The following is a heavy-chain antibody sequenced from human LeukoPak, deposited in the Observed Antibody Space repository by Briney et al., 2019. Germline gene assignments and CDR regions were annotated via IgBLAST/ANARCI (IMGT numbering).Heavy chain of an antibody. Sequence: GESLKISCKGSGYSFTSYWIGWVRQMPGKGLEWMGIIYPGGSDTRYSPSFQGQVTISADKSISTAYLQWSSLKASDTAMYYCARHRTITIFNDDAFDIWGQGTMVTVSS. J-gene: IGHJ3*02. CDR1: GYSFTSYW. CDR2: IYPGGSDT. V-gene: IGHV5-51*01. D-gene: IGHD3-3*01. CDR3: ARHRTITIFNDDAFDI.